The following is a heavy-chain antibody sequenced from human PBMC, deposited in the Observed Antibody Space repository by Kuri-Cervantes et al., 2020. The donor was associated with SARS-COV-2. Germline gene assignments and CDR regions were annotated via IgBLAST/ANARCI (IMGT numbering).Heavy chain of an antibody. Sequence: SVKVSCKASGGALSSSAITWVRQAPGQGLEWMGGDMSLFHTPNYAQKFQGRLTITADEDTGTGYMELSRLRSEDTAVYYCARMWSFKSFGDSGGDLKYFDPWGQGTLVTVSS. CDR2: DMSLFHTP. J-gene: IGHJ5*02. V-gene: IGHV1-69*13. CDR1: GGALSSSA. D-gene: IGHD3-16*01. CDR3: ARMWSFKSFGDSGGDLKYFDP.